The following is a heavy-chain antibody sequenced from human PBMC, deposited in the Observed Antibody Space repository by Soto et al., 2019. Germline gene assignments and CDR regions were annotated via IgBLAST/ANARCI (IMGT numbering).Heavy chain of an antibody. CDR3: ARGWGRIFDY. CDR1: GGSISGYY. D-gene: IGHD7-27*01. CDR2: IYYSGTT. Sequence: SETLSLTCTVSGGSISGYYWSCIRQPPGKGLEWIGYIYYSGTTNYNPSLKSRVTISEDTSKNQFSLKLSSVTAADTAVYYCARGWGRIFDYWGQGTLVTVSS. V-gene: IGHV4-59*12. J-gene: IGHJ4*02.